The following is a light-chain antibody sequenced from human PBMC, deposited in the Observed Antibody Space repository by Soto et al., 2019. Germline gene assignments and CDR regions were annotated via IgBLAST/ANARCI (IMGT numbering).Light chain of an antibody. J-gene: IGKJ4*01. CDR3: QQSYSTPLT. V-gene: IGKV3-15*01. Sequence: EVVVTQSPATLSVSPGERVTLSCRASQSVRSNLAWYQQKPGQASRLLIYGASTRATGLPARFSGSGSGTDFTLTISSLQPEDFATYYCQQSYSTPLTFGGGTKVDIK. CDR1: QSVRSN. CDR2: GAS.